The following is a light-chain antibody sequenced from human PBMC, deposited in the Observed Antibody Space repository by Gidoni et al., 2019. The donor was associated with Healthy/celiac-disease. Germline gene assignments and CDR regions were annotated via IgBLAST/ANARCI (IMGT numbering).Light chain of an antibody. CDR1: QSVSSSY. J-gene: IGKJ1*01. V-gene: IGKV3-20*01. Sequence: EIVLTQSPGTLSSSPGERATLSCRASQSVSSSYLAWYQQKPGQAPRLLIYGASSRATGIPDRFSGSGSGTDFTLTISRLEPEDFAVYYCQQYGSSPRTFGHGTKVEIK. CDR3: QQYGSSPRT. CDR2: GAS.